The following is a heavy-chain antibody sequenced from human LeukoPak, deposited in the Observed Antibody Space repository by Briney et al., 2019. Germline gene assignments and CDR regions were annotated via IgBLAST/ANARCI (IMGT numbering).Heavy chain of an antibody. V-gene: IGHV3-21*01. D-gene: IGHD3-22*01. Sequence: GGSLRLSCAGSGFHFINAKMNWVRQAPGKGLEWVSSISSSSSYIYYADSVKGRFTISRDNAKNSLYLQMNSLRAEDTAVYYCAREMSYYDSSGYYWSPDYWGQGTLVTVSS. CDR1: GFHFINAK. J-gene: IGHJ4*02. CDR2: ISSSSSYI. CDR3: AREMSYYDSSGYYWSPDY.